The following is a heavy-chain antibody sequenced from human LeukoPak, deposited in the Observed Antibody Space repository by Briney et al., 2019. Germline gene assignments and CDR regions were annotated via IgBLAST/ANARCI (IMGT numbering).Heavy chain of an antibody. V-gene: IGHV4-39*01. CDR1: GGSISSSSYY. CDR2: IYYSGST. Sequence: SETLSLTCTVSGGSISSSSYYWGWIRQPPGKGLEWIGSIYYSGSTYYNPSLKSRVTISVDTSKNQFSLKLSSVTAADTAVYYCARLNVDTDNWGQGTLVTVCS. CDR3: ARLNVDTDN. D-gene: IGHD5-18*01. J-gene: IGHJ4*02.